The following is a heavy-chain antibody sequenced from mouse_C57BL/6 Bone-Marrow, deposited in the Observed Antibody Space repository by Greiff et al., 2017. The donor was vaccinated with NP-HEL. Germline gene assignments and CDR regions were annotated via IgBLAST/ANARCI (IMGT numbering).Heavy chain of an antibody. CDR3: ARRPYYYGSSYHWYFDV. V-gene: IGHV4-1*01. D-gene: IGHD1-1*01. CDR1: GIDFSRYW. Sequence: VQLQQSGGGLVQPGGSLKLSCAASGIDFSRYWMSWVRRAPGKGLEWIGEINPDSSTINYAPSLKDKFIISRDNAKNTLYLQMSKVRSEDTALYYCARRPYYYGSSYHWYFDVWGTGTTVTVSS. CDR2: INPDSSTI. J-gene: IGHJ1*03.